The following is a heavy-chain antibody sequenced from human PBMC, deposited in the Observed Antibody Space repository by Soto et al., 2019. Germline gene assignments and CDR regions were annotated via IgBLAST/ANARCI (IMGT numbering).Heavy chain of an antibody. Sequence: QVQLVQSGAEVKKPGASVKVSCKTSGYIFTNFALHWVRQATGQRPEWMGWITAGNGNTKYSKNFQGRVTITRDTSATTAYMELSSLRSEDTAVYYCARGWGGVAAAGTRLDFWGQGTLVTVSS. J-gene: IGHJ4*02. CDR1: GYIFTNFA. CDR3: ARGWGGVAAAGTRLDF. D-gene: IGHD6-13*01. V-gene: IGHV1-3*01. CDR2: ITAGNGNT.